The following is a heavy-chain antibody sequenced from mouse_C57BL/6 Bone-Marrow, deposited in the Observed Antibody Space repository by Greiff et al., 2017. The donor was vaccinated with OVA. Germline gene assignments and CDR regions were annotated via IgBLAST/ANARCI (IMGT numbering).Heavy chain of an antibody. Sequence: DVMLVESGGGLVQPGGSLKLSCAASGFTFSDFYMYWIRQTPEKRLEWVAYISNGGGSTYYPDTVKGRFTISRDNAKNTLYLQMSRLKSEDTAMYYCARLDAMDYWGQGTPVTVSS. V-gene: IGHV5-12*01. CDR3: ARLDAMDY. J-gene: IGHJ4*01. CDR2: ISNGGGST. CDR1: GFTFSDFY.